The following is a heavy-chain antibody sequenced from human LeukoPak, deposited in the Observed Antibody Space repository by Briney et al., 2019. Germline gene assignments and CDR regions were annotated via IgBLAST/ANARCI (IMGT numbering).Heavy chain of an antibody. CDR3: ARKGYCSSTSCYVSWFDP. V-gene: IGHV4-34*01. D-gene: IGHD2-2*01. CDR2: INHSGST. CDR1: GGSFSGYY. Sequence: SETLSLTCAVYGGSFSGYYWSWIRQPPGKGLEWIGEINHSGSTNYNPSLKSRVTISVDTSKNQFSLKLSSVTAADTAVYYCARKGYCSSTSCYVSWFDPGGQGTLVTVSS. J-gene: IGHJ5*02.